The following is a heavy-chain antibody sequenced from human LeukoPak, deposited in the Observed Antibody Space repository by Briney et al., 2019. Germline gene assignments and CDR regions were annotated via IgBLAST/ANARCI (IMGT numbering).Heavy chain of an antibody. Sequence: SETPSLTCAVYGGSFSGYYWSWIRQPPGKGLKWIGEINHSGSTNYNPSLKSRVTISVDTSKNQFSLKLSSVTAADTAVYYRARSRDGYSYGYGRSRSWFDPWGQGTLVTVSS. J-gene: IGHJ5*02. V-gene: IGHV4-34*01. D-gene: IGHD5-18*01. CDR2: INHSGST. CDR1: GGSFSGYY. CDR3: ARSRDGYSYGYGRSRSWFDP.